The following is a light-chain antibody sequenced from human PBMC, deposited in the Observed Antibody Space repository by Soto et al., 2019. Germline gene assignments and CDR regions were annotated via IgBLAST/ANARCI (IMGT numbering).Light chain of an antibody. Sequence: EIVLTQSPGTLSLSPGERATLSCRANQSFSSNYLAWYQQTPGQAPRLLIYGTSSRATGIPDRFSGSASGTDFTLTISRLESEDFAMYYCQQYGSSLVTLGPGTKVDIK. CDR3: QQYGSSLVT. J-gene: IGKJ3*01. CDR2: GTS. CDR1: QSFSSNY. V-gene: IGKV3-20*01.